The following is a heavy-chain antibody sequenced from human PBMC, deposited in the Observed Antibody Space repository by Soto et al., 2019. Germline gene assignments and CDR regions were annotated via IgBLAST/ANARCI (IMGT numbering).Heavy chain of an antibody. J-gene: IGHJ2*01. CDR1: GGSISSGGYY. Sequence: QVQLQESGPGLVKPSQTLSLTCTVSGGSISSGGYYWSWIRQHPGKGLEWIGYIYYSGSTYYNPSLKRRVTISVDTSKNQFSLKLSSVTAADTAVYYCARVSATMVRGVINWYFDLWGRGTLVTVSS. D-gene: IGHD3-10*01. CDR3: ARVSATMVRGVINWYFDL. CDR2: IYYSGST. V-gene: IGHV4-31*03.